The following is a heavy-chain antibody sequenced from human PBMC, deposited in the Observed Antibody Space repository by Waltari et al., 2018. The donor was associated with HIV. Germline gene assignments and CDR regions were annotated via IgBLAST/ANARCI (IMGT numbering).Heavy chain of an antibody. Sequence: QVQLVQSGAEVKKPGSSVKVSCKASGGTFSSYAISWVRQAPGQGLEWSGVIIPIFGTGNYAQKVQGRVTITADKSTSTAYMELSSLRSEDTGVDYCRIADLGYCSGGSCDAGDYWGQGTLVTVSS. CDR3: RIADLGYCSGGSCDAGDY. D-gene: IGHD2-15*01. CDR2: IIPIFGTG. CDR1: GGTFSSYA. V-gene: IGHV1-69*06. J-gene: IGHJ4*02.